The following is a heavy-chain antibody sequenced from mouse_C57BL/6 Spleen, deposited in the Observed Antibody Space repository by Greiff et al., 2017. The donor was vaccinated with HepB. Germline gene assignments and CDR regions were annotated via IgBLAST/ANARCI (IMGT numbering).Heavy chain of an antibody. Sequence: VQLQQSGPELVKPGASVKISCKASGYAFSSSWMNWVKQRPGKGLEWIGRIYPGDGDTNYNGKFKGKATLTADKSSSTAYMQLSSLTSEDYAVYFCASNGALCEGAYWGQGTLVTVSA. CDR2: IYPGDGDT. D-gene: IGHD6-5*01. CDR3: ASNGALCEGAY. J-gene: IGHJ3*01. CDR1: GYAFSSSW. V-gene: IGHV1-82*01.